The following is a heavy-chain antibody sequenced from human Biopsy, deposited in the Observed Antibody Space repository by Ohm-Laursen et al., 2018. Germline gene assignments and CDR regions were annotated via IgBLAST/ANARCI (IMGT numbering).Heavy chain of an antibody. D-gene: IGHD2-15*01. CDR1: GKTFSDYY. CDR3: GNEVHGRDY. J-gene: IGHJ4*02. CDR2: INQSGRT. V-gene: IGHV4-34*08. Sequence: PSETLSLTCDVYGKTFSDYYWSWIRQPPGKGLEWIGQINQSGRTNYNPSLKSRVNISADKSNNQFSLKLTSVTSADTAVYFCGNEVHGRDYWGLGVLVTVSS.